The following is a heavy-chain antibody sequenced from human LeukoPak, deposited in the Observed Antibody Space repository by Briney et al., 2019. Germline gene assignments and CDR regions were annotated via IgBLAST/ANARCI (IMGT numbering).Heavy chain of an antibody. Sequence: ASVKVSCKASGYTFTGYYMHWVRQAPGQGLEWMGWINPNSGGTNYAQKFQGRVTMTRDTSISTAYMELSRLRSDDTAVYYCARVPRITMVRGGSWFDHWGQGTLVTVSS. CDR2: INPNSGGT. V-gene: IGHV1-2*02. CDR1: GYTFTGYY. J-gene: IGHJ5*02. D-gene: IGHD3-10*01. CDR3: ARVPRITMVRGGSWFDH.